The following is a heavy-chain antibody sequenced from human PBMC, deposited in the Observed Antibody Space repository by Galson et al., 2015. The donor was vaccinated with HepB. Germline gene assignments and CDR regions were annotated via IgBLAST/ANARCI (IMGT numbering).Heavy chain of an antibody. CDR2: IYNSGRT. V-gene: IGHV4-4*07. CDR3: ASLSLGTTYYARKYFQH. J-gene: IGHJ1*01. CDR1: GGSINTYY. Sequence: ETLSLTCTVSGGSINTYYWNWIRQPAGKGLEWIGRIYNSGRTNYNPSLKSRLTISVDTSKNQFSLNLTSVTAADTATYYCASLSLGTTYYARKYFQHWGQGTLVTVSS. D-gene: IGHD1-26*01.